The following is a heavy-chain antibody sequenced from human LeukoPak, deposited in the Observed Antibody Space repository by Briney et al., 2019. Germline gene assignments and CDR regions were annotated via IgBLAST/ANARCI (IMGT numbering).Heavy chain of an antibody. CDR1: GGSFSGYY. Sequence: NPSETLSLTCAVYGGSFSGYYWSWIRQPPGKGLEWIGEINHSGSTYYNPSLKSRVTISVDRSKNQFSLKLSSVTAADTAVYYCASRVGGYSAFDIWGQGTMVTVSS. J-gene: IGHJ3*02. V-gene: IGHV4-34*01. CDR2: INHSGST. CDR3: ASRVGGYSAFDI. D-gene: IGHD3-22*01.